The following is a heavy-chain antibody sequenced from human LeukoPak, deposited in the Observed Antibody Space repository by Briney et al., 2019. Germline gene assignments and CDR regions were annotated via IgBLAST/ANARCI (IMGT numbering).Heavy chain of an antibody. CDR1: GGSISNYY. CDR3: ASASLNIYAFDI. Sequence: SETLSLTCTVSGGSISNYYWSWIRQPPGKGLEWIGYIYSSGSTNYNPSLQSRVTISVDTSRNQFSLKLSSVTSADTAVYYCASASLNIYAFDIWGQGTMVTVSS. V-gene: IGHV4-59*01. J-gene: IGHJ3*02. CDR2: IYSSGST. D-gene: IGHD2/OR15-2a*01.